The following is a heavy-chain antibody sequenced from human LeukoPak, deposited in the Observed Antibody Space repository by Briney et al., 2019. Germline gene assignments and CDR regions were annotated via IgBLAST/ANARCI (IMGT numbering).Heavy chain of an antibody. D-gene: IGHD3-22*01. CDR1: GFTFSSND. Sequence: GGSLRLSCAASGFTFSSNDIHWVRQAPGKGLEWVVVISYDGGNRYYADSVKGRFAISRDNSKNTLYLQMNSLRAEDTAVYYCAKGTHYYDSSGYWGAFDIWGQGTMVTVSS. V-gene: IGHV3-30*18. CDR2: ISYDGGNR. CDR3: AKGTHYYDSSGYWGAFDI. J-gene: IGHJ3*02.